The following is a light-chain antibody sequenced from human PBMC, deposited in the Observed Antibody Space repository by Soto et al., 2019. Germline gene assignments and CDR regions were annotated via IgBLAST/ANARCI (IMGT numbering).Light chain of an antibody. Sequence: QSALTQPASVSGSPGQSITISCTGTSSDAGGYKYVSWYQQHPGNAPKLMIYDVSNRPSGVSNRFSGSKSGNPASLSISGLQAEDEADYYCSSYSVTSTYVFGTGTKLTVL. V-gene: IGLV2-14*01. CDR3: SSYSVTSTYV. J-gene: IGLJ1*01. CDR2: DVS. CDR1: SSDAGGYKY.